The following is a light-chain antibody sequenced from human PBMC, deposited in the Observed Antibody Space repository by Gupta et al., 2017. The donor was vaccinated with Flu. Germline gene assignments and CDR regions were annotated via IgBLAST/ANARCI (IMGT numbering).Light chain of an antibody. CDR2: DGS. J-gene: IGLJ2*01. CDR1: TSDIGTYHY. V-gene: IGLV2-11*01. CDR3: CSDGATYL. Sequence: SALTQPRSVSGSPGHSVAISRHGTTSDIGTYHYVSWYQQHPDKALKLMIYDGSKRPSGVSYGFSGSKSGTTTSLTIAGREAEDEADYYWCSDGATYLFGGGTKLTVL.